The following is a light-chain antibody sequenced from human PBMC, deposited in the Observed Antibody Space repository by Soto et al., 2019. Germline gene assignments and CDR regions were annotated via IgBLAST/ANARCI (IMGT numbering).Light chain of an antibody. V-gene: IGLV2-11*01. CDR3: CSYAGNYHWV. Sequence: QSALTQPSSVSGSPGQSVAISCTGTSSDVGTYNYVSWFQQHPGKAPKLMIYDVNKRPSGVPDRFSGSKSGSTASLTISGLQAEDEADYYCCSYAGNYHWVFGGGTKLTVL. CDR1: SSDVGTYNY. J-gene: IGLJ3*02. CDR2: DVN.